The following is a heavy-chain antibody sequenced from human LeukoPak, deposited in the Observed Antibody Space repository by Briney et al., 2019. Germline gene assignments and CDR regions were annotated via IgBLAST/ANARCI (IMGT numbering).Heavy chain of an antibody. V-gene: IGHV1-46*01. CDR3: ARDVPYSSGWSYYYYYGMDV. CDR2: INPSGGST. J-gene: IGHJ6*02. Sequence: ASVKVSCKASGYTFTSYYMHWVRQAPGQGLEWMGIINPSGGSTSYAQKFQGRVTMTRDTSTSTVYMELSSLRSEDTAVYYCARDVPYSSGWSYYYYYGMDVWGQGTTVTVSS. CDR1: GYTFTSYY. D-gene: IGHD6-19*01.